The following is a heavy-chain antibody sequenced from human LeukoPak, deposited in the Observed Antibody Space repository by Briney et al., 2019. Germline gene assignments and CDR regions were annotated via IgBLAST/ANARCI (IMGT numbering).Heavy chain of an antibody. V-gene: IGHV4-61*02. CDR2: IYTSGST. CDR1: GGSISSGNYY. D-gene: IGHD2-21*02. J-gene: IGHJ4*02. CDR3: ARHVTSKFDY. Sequence: SQTLSLTCTVSGGSISSGNYYWSWIRQPAGKGLEWIGRIYTSGSTNYNPSLKSRVTISVDTSKNQFSLKLSSVTAADTAVYYCARHVTSKFDYWGQGTLVTASS.